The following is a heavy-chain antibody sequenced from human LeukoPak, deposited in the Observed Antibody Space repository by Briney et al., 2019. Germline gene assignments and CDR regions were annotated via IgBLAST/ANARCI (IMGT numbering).Heavy chain of an antibody. CDR1: GFTFSSYW. J-gene: IGHJ4*02. Sequence: GSLRLSCAASGFTFSSYWMSWVRQAPGKGLEWVANIKQDGSEKYYVDSVKGRFTISRDNAKNSLYLQMNSLRAEDTAVYYCARVAGSVIAAAGTLPKRKYYFDYWGQGTLVTVSS. D-gene: IGHD6-13*01. V-gene: IGHV3-7*01. CDR2: IKQDGSEK. CDR3: ARVAGSVIAAAGTLPKRKYYFDY.